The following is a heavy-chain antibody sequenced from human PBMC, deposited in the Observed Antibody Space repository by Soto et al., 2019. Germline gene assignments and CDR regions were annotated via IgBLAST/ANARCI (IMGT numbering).Heavy chain of an antibody. Sequence: GLPLRIPWAVSGFYFNNYDMHWVRQATGKGLEWVSAIGTSGDTYYPGSVKGRFTISRENAKNSLYLQMNSLRAGDTAVYYCARDHYFYGMDVWGEGTTVTVSS. V-gene: IGHV3-13*01. CDR2: IGTSGDT. CDR1: GFYFNNYD. CDR3: ARDHYFYGMDV. J-gene: IGHJ6*04.